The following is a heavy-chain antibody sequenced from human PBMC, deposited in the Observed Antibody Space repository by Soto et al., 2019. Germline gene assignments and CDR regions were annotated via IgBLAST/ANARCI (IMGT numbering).Heavy chain of an antibody. CDR3: AKYSYNNGASIFDC. Sequence: GGSLRLSCAASGFTFNSYDMTWARQAPGKGLEWVSTVTGNGDKTYYADSVKGRFTVSRDNSKNTLYLQMNSLRGEDTAVYYSAKYSYNNGASIFDCWGQGTLDPVSS. CDR2: VTGNGDKT. V-gene: IGHV3-23*01. CDR1: GFTFNSYD. J-gene: IGHJ5*01. D-gene: IGHD3-16*01.